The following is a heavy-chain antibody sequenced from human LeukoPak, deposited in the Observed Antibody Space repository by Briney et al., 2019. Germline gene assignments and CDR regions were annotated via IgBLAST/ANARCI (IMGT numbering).Heavy chain of an antibody. J-gene: IGHJ6*03. D-gene: IGHD2-21*01. CDR1: GFTFSIYR. CDR3: AKDFLAYCGGDCAEYYYYMDV. Sequence: GGSLRLSCAASGFTFSIYRMHWVRQTPGKGLECVAFIRYDGGKQYYTDSVKGRFTISRDNSKNTIYLQMNSLRAEDTAVYYCAKDFLAYCGGDCAEYYYYMDVWGKGTTVTVSS. V-gene: IGHV3-30*02. CDR2: IRYDGGKQ.